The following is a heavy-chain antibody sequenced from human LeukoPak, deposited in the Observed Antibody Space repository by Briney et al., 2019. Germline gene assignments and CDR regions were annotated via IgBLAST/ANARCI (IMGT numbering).Heavy chain of an antibody. D-gene: IGHD3-10*01. Sequence: GESLKISCNGSGYXFTSYWIGWVRQMPGKGLEWMGIIYPGDSNTRYSPSFQGQVTISADKSISTAYLQWSSLKASDTAMYYCARTSRDPYYYGSGPFDPWGQGTLVTVSS. V-gene: IGHV5-51*01. CDR2: IYPGDSNT. CDR1: GYXFTSYW. CDR3: ARTSRDPYYYGSGPFDP. J-gene: IGHJ5*02.